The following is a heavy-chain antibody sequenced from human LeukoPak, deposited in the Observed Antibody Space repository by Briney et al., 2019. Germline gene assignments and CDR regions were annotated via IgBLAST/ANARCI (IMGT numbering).Heavy chain of an antibody. CDR2: INYSGST. CDR3: ARLSDF. Sequence: SETLSLTCTVSGGASSSDSYYWGWIRQPPGKGLEWIASINYSGSTYYNPSLNSRATISVDTSKTQFSLRLSSVTAADTAVYYFARLSDFWGQGILVTVSS. CDR1: GGASSSDSYY. V-gene: IGHV4-39*01. J-gene: IGHJ4*02.